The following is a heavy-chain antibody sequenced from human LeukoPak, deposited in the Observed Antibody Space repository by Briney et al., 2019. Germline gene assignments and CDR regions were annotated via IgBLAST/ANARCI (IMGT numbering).Heavy chain of an antibody. CDR3: ARKELDGDEDGYYYYMDV. D-gene: IGHD4-17*01. CDR2: IIPIFGTA. V-gene: IGHV1-69*05. J-gene: IGHJ6*03. Sequence: SVKVSCKASGGTFSSYAISWVRQAPGQGLEWMGGIIPIFGTANYAQKFQGRVTITTDESTSTAYMELSSLRSEDTAVYYCARKELDGDEDGYYYYMDVWGIGTTVTVSS. CDR1: GGTFSSYA.